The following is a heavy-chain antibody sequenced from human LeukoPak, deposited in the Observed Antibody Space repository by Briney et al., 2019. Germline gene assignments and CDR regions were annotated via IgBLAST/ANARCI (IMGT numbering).Heavy chain of an antibody. Sequence: GASVKVSCKASGYTFTSYAITWVRQAPGQGLEWMGWISAYNGRTNYAQNLQDRVTLTIDTSTSTAYTELRSLKSDDTAVYFCARCESGRSWPWELGNNWGQGTRVTVSS. V-gene: IGHV1-18*01. CDR2: ISAYNGRT. J-gene: IGHJ4*02. D-gene: IGHD6-13*01. CDR1: GYTFTSYA. CDR3: ARCESGRSWPWELGNN.